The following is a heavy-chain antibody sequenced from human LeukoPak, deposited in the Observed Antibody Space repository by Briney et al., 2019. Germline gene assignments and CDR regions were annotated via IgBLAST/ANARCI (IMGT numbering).Heavy chain of an antibody. CDR2: ISAYNGNT. Sequence: ASMKVSCKASGYTFTSYGISWVRQAPGQGLEWMGWISAYNGNTNYAQKLQGRVTMTTDTSTSTAYMELRSLRSDDTAVYYCARDPAGRGIVATPPSYWGQGTLATVSS. CDR1: GYTFTSYG. D-gene: IGHD5-12*01. J-gene: IGHJ4*02. V-gene: IGHV1-18*01. CDR3: ARDPAGRGIVATPPSY.